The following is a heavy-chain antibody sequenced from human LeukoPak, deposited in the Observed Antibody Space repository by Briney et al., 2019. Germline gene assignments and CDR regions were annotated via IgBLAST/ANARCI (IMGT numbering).Heavy chain of an antibody. CDR1: GYTFTSYY. J-gene: IGHJ4*02. CDR2: INPSGGTT. D-gene: IGHD2-21*02. Sequence: VASVKVSCKASGYTFTSYYMHWVRQAPGQGLEWMGIINPSGGTTDYAQNFQGRVTMTRDTSTSTVYMELSSLTSEDTAVHYSARSVVVTAISEYWGQGTLVTVSS. CDR3: ARSVVVTAISEY. V-gene: IGHV1-46*01.